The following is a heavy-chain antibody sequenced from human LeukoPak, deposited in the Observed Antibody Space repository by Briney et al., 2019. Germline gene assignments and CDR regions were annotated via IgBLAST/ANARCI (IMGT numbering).Heavy chain of an antibody. D-gene: IGHD4-11*01. CDR3: AREGYSNYVKDYYYYYYMDV. CDR1: GGSISSGDYY. V-gene: IGHV4-30-4*08. Sequence: PSQTLSLTCTVSGGSISSGDYYWSWIRQPPGKGLEWIGYIYYSGSTSYNPSLKSRVTMSVDTSKNQFSLKLSSVTAADTAVYYCAREGYSNYVKDYYYYYYMDVWGKGTTVTVSS. CDR2: IYYSGST. J-gene: IGHJ6*03.